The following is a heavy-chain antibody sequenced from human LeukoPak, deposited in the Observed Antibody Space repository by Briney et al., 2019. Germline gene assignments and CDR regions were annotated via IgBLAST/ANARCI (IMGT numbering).Heavy chain of an antibody. V-gene: IGHV4-59*01. CDR3: ARSDSSGYSLMEH. J-gene: IGHJ1*01. CDR2: IYYSGST. CDR1: GGSITSYY. Sequence: PSETLSLTCTVSGGSITSYYWSWIRQPPGKGLEWIGYIYYSGSTNYNPSLKSRVTISVDTSKNQFSLKLSSVTAADTAVYYCARSDSSGYSLMEHGGQGTLVTVSS. D-gene: IGHD3-22*01.